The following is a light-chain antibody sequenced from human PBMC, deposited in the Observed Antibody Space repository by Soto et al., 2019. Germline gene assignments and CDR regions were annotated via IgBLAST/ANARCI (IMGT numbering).Light chain of an antibody. CDR1: QSISIY. J-gene: IGKJ1*01. CDR3: QQTYSNPRT. V-gene: IGKV1-39*01. CDR2: ASY. Sequence: DIQMTQSPSSLSASVGDRVTITCRTSQSISIYLNWYQQIPGKAPKLLIYASYNLHTGVQSRFSGSASGTDFTLTISSLQPEDSATYYCQQTYSNPRTFGQGTKVDI.